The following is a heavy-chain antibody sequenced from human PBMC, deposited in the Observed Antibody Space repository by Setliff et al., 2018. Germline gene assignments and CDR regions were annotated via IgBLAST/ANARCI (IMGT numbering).Heavy chain of an antibody. D-gene: IGHD6-13*01. CDR1: GASIRSSRYY. V-gene: IGHV4-39*02. CDR3: VRESRSTWYRRDF. J-gene: IGHJ4*02. CDR2: TYYNGTA. Sequence: PSETLSLTCTVSGASIRSSRYYWVWMRQPPGKRLEWIGSTYYNGTAYYNPSLQSRVAISVDTSKNYFSLDVSSVTAADTAVYYCVRESRSTWYRRDFWGQGTLVTVSS.